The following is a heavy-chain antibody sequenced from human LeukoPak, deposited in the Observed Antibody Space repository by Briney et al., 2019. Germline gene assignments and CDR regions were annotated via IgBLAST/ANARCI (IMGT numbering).Heavy chain of an antibody. CDR1: GYTFTSYD. Sequence: GASVTVSCKASGYTFTSYDISWVRQAPGQGLEWMGWMCPNSGNTGYAQKFQGRVIMTRNTSISTAYMELSSLRSEDTAVYYCARGRHNNCWGQGTMVTVSS. CDR2: MCPNSGNT. J-gene: IGHJ3*01. CDR3: ARGRHNNC. D-gene: IGHD1-1*01. V-gene: IGHV1-8*01.